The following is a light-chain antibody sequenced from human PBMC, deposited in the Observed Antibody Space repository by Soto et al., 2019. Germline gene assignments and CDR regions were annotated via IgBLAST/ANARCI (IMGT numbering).Light chain of an antibody. CDR3: QQRIDWPVT. CDR1: PSVGNY. Sequence: EIVLTQSPATLSLSPGERATLSCRASPSVGNYSAWYQQKPGQAPRLLIYDASNRAPGIPARFSGSGSGTDFTLTISSLEPEDFAVYYCQQRIDWPVTFGQGTRLEIK. V-gene: IGKV3-11*01. CDR2: DAS. J-gene: IGKJ5*01.